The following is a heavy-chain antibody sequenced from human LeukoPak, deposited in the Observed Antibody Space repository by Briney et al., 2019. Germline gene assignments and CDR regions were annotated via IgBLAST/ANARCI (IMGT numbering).Heavy chain of an antibody. CDR3: ARDGRDYGDYETFYYFDY. J-gene: IGHJ4*02. V-gene: IGHV1-69*05. D-gene: IGHD4-17*01. Sequence: ASVKVSCKASGGTFSSYGISWVRQAPGQGLEWMGRIIPIFGTANYAQKFQGRVTITTDESTSTVYMELSSLRSEDTAVYYCARDGRDYGDYETFYYFDYWGQGTLVTVSS. CDR2: IIPIFGTA. CDR1: GGTFSSYG.